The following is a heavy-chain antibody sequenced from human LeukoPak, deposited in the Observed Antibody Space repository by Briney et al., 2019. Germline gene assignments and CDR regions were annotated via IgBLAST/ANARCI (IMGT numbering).Heavy chain of an antibody. J-gene: IGHJ3*02. CDR1: GFTFSSYA. V-gene: IGHV3-48*01. D-gene: IGHD5-18*01. CDR2: ISSSGSTI. CDR3: ARSNRGYSYGDDAFDI. Sequence: PGGSLRLSCAASGFTFSSYAMSWVRQAPGKGLEWVAYISSSGSTIYYADSVKGRFTISRDNSKNTLYLQMNSLRAEDTAVYYCARSNRGYSYGDDAFDIWGQGTMVTVSS.